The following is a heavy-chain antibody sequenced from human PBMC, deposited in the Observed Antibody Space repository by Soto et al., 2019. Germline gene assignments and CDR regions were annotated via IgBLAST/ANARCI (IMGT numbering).Heavy chain of an antibody. D-gene: IGHD1-20*01. Sequence: SEILSLTCTVSGGSISSGGYYWSWIRQHPGKGLEWIGYIYYSGSTYYNPSLKSRVTISVDTSKNQFSLKLSSVTAADTAVYYCAREVYGSVDYWGQGTLVTVSS. CDR2: IYYSGST. CDR3: AREVYGSVDY. J-gene: IGHJ4*02. CDR1: GGSISSGGYY. V-gene: IGHV4-31*03.